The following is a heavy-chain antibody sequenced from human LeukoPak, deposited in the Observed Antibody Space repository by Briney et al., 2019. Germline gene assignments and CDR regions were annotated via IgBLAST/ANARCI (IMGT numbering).Heavy chain of an antibody. CDR1: GYTFTTYG. Sequence: GASAKVSCKASGYTFTTYGISWVRQAPGQGLEWMGWISGYNGNTNYAQKLQGRVTMTTDTSTSTAFMELRSLRSDDTAIYYCARSDFGGAADYWGQGTLVTVS. J-gene: IGHJ4*02. CDR3: ARSDFGGAADY. CDR2: ISGYNGNT. V-gene: IGHV1-18*01. D-gene: IGHD4-23*01.